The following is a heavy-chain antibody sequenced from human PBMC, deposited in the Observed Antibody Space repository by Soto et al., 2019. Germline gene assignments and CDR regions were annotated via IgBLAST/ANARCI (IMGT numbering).Heavy chain of an antibody. V-gene: IGHV3-72*01. CDR1: GFTFSDYY. CDR3: ARDTGGSYDF. J-gene: IGHJ4*02. CDR2: TRNKANNYAA. Sequence: GGSLRLSCAASGFTFSDYYMDWVRQLPGMGLEWVGRTRNKANNYAAEYAPSVRGRFTISRHDSEDSMFLQLNSLKTEDTAVYYCARDTGGSYDFWAQGA. D-gene: IGHD1-26*01.